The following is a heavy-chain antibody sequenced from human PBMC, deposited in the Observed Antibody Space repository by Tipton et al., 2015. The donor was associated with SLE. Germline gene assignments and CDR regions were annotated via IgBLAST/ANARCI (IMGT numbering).Heavy chain of an antibody. CDR1: GDSVSSNSAA. D-gene: IGHD5-18*01. Sequence: GLVKPSQTLSLTCAISGDSVSSNSAAWNWIRQSPSRGLEWLGRTYYRSKWYNDYAVSVKSRITINPDTSKNQFSLNLNSVTAADTAVYYCARLPLWANWFDPWGQGTLVIVSS. J-gene: IGHJ5*02. V-gene: IGHV6-1*01. CDR3: ARLPLWANWFDP. CDR2: TYYRSKWYN.